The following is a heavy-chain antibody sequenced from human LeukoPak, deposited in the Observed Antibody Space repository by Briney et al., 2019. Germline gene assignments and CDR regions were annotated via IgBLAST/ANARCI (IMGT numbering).Heavy chain of an antibody. J-gene: IGHJ4*02. CDR2: INPDGNKK. D-gene: IGHD5-18*01. V-gene: IGHV3-7*01. Sequence: GGSLRLSCAASGFTFSNAWMNWVRQAPGKGLEWVASINPDGNKKYSADSVKGRFTISRDNAENSLYLQMNSLRVEDTAFYYCARDLAYSRLDYWGQGMLVTVSS. CDR3: ARDLAYSRLDY. CDR1: GFTFSNAW.